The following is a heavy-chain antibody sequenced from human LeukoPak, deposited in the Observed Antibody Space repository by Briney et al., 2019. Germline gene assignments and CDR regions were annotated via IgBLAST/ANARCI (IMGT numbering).Heavy chain of an antibody. Sequence: LSGGSLRLSCAASGFTVSSNYMSWVRQAPGKGLEWVSVIYSGGSTYYADSVKGRFTISRDNSKNTLYLQMNSLRAEDTAVYYCARDSYYYGSSGYDDAFDIWGQGTMVTVSS. D-gene: IGHD3-22*01. V-gene: IGHV3-53*01. CDR1: GFTVSSNY. CDR2: IYSGGST. CDR3: ARDSYYYGSSGYDDAFDI. J-gene: IGHJ3*02.